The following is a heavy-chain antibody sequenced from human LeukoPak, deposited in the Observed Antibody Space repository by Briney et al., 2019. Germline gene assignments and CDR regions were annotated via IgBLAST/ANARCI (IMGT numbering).Heavy chain of an antibody. CDR2: IRQDGNEK. CDR3: ARVVIVVESEYFDY. Sequence: PGGSLRLSCAASGFTFSSSWMSWVRRAPGKGLEWVANIRQDGNEKYFADSVKGRFTISRDNAKNSLFLQINSLRAEDTAVYYCARVVIVVESEYFDYWGQGTLVTVSS. V-gene: IGHV3-7*03. D-gene: IGHD2-15*01. CDR1: GFTFSSSW. J-gene: IGHJ4*02.